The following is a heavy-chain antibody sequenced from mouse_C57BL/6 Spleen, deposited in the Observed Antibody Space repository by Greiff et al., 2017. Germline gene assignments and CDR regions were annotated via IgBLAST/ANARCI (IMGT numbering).Heavy chain of an antibody. CDR1: SYTFTSYW. CDR2: IDPSDSYT. Sequence: QVQLQQPGAELVRPGTSVKLSCKASSYTFTSYWMHWVKQRPGQGLEWIGVIDPSDSYTNYNQKFKGKATLTVDTSSSTAYMQLSSLTSEDSAVYYCANYYGSRFAYWGQGTLVTVSA. V-gene: IGHV1-59*01. CDR3: ANYYGSRFAY. J-gene: IGHJ3*01. D-gene: IGHD1-1*01.